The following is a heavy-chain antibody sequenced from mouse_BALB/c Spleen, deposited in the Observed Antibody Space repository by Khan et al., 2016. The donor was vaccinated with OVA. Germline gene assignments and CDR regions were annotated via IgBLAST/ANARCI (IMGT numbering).Heavy chain of an antibody. V-gene: IGHV5-6*01. CDR2: VSTGGSYT. Sequence: EVQLQESGGDLVKPGGSLKLSCAASGFTFSPHGMSWVRPTPDKRLEWVATVSTGGSYTYYPDSVKGRFTISRDNAKNTLYLQMRGLKSEDTAMFYCTRHADYNDSEGVAYWGQGTLGTVSA. CDR3: TRHADYNDSEGVAY. J-gene: IGHJ3*01. CDR1: GFTFSPHG. D-gene: IGHD1-1*01.